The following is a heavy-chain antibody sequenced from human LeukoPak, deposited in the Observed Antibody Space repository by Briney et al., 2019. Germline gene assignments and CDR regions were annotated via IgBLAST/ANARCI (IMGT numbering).Heavy chain of an antibody. CDR1: GFTFSSYG. CDR2: ISYGGSNK. Sequence: GRSLRLSCAASGFTFSSYGMHWVRQAPGKGLEWVAVISYGGSNKYYADSVKGRFTISRDDSKNTLYLQMNSLRAEDTAVYYCAKDRGCSGGSCYYYGMDVWGQGTTVTVSS. CDR3: AKDRGCSGGSCYYYGMDV. J-gene: IGHJ6*02. D-gene: IGHD2-15*01. V-gene: IGHV3-30*18.